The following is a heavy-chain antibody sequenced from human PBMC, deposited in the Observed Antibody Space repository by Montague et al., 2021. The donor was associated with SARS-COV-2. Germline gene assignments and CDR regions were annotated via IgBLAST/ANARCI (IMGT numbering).Heavy chain of an antibody. D-gene: IGHD6-13*01. J-gene: IGHJ5*01. CDR2: LSTCGST. V-gene: IGHV4-4*07. CDR1: GGSITTYY. CDR3: ARDASTGSSTANNWFDS. Sequence: SETLSLTCSVSGGSITTYYWSWVRQPPGKGLEWIGRLSTCGSTNYNPSLNSRVTMSLDTSKNQDSLKLSSVTAADTAVYYCARDASTGSSTANNWFDSWGQGTLVTVSS.